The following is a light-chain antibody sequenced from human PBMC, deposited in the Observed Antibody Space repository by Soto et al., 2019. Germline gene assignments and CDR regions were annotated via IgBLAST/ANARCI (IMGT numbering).Light chain of an antibody. V-gene: IGKV3-15*01. CDR1: KSVSSN. Sequence: ETVLTQSPATLSVSPGERPPLSCRASKSVSSNLAWYQQKPGQTLRLLIYDASTRATGIPARFSGSGSGTEFTLTISSLQSEDFAVYYCQQYNTWPLTFGPGTKVDIK. CDR3: QQYNTWPLT. J-gene: IGKJ3*01. CDR2: DAS.